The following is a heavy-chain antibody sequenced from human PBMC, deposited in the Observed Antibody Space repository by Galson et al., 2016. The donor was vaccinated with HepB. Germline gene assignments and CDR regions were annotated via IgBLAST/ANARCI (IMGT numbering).Heavy chain of an antibody. D-gene: IGHD6-19*01. V-gene: IGHV4-34*01. J-gene: IGHJ4*02. CDR2: INHSGST. CDR3: TSGFSSGWPDY. Sequence: SETLSLTCSVSGGSVNSDQYHWSWIRQPPGKELEWIGEINHSGSTNYNPSLKSRVTISLDTSKNQFSLKLSSVTAADTAVYYCTSGFSSGWPDYWGQGTLVTVSS. CDR1: GGSVNSDQYH.